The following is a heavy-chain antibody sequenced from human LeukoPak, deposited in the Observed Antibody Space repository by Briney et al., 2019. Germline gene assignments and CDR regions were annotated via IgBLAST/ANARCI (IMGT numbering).Heavy chain of an antibody. D-gene: IGHD2-15*01. CDR2: IYYSGST. Sequence: SETLSLTCTVSGGSISSYYWSWIRQPPGKGLEWIGYIYYSGSTNYSPSLKSRVTISVDTSKNQFSLKLSSVTAADTAVYYCARDQVQRYCSGGSCYSGQAFDIWGQGTMVTVSS. CDR1: GGSISSYY. V-gene: IGHV4-59*01. CDR3: ARDQVQRYCSGGSCYSGQAFDI. J-gene: IGHJ3*02.